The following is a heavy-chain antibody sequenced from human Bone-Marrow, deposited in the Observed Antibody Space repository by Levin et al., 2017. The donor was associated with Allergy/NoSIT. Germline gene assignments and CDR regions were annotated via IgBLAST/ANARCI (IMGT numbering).Heavy chain of an antibody. D-gene: IGHD4-11*01. CDR2: INHSGST. J-gene: IGHJ4*02. CDR3: ARLLKHDYSNRFDY. V-gene: IGHV4-34*01. CDR1: GGSFSGYY. Sequence: SCAVYGGSFSGYYWSWIRQPPGKGLEWMGEINHSGSTNYNPSLKSRVTISVDTSKNQFSLKLSSVTAADTAVYYCARLLKHDYSNRFDYWGQGTLVTVSS.